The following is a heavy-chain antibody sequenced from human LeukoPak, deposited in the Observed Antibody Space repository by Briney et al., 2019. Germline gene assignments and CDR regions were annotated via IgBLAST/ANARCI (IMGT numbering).Heavy chain of an antibody. J-gene: IGHJ4*02. CDR2: IKPSTGGT. D-gene: IGHD6-13*01. Sequence: ASVKVSCKASGYTFTDYYLYWVRQTPGQGLEWMGWIKPSTGGTKYVQKFEGRVTMTRDTSKSTAYMELSGLRSDDTAVYYCARDGLRIAAAFDYWXQG. CDR1: GYTFTDYY. V-gene: IGHV1-2*02. CDR3: ARDGLRIAAAFDY.